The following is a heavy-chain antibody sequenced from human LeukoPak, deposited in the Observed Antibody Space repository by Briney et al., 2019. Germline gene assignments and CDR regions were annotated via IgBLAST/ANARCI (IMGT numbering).Heavy chain of an antibody. CDR2: LSPSGGIT. Sequence: GGSLRLSCAASGFTFTTHAVSWVRQAPGKGLEWVSALSPSGGITYYADSVKGRFSISRDNSKNTLYLQMNSLRAEDTAVYYCAKGVNYFVLEYWGQGTLVTISS. D-gene: IGHD3-10*02. CDR1: GFTFTTHA. V-gene: IGHV3-23*01. CDR3: AKGVNYFVLEY. J-gene: IGHJ4*02.